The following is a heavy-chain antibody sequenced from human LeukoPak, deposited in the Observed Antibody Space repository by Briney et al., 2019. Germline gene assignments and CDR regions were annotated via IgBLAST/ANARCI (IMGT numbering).Heavy chain of an antibody. J-gene: IGHJ4*02. V-gene: IGHV3-30*18. D-gene: IGHD6-19*01. CDR2: ISYDGSNK. CDR1: GFTFSSYG. Sequence: GGPLRLPCAASGFTFSSYGMHWVRQAPGKGLEGVAVISYDGSNKYYADSVKGRFTISRDNSKNTLYLQMNSLRAEDTAVYYCAKPRAPSYSSGWYYFDYWGQGTLVTVSS. CDR3: AKPRAPSYSSGWYYFDY.